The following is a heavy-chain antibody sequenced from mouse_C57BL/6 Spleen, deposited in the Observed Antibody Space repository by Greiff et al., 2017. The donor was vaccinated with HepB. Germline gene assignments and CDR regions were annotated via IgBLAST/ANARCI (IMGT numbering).Heavy chain of an antibody. Sequence: EVQVVESGGGLVKPGGSLKLSCAASGFTFSSYAMSWVRQTPEKRLEWVATISDGGSYTYYPDNVKGRFTISRDNAKNNLYLQMSHLKSEDTAMYYCASRGATGAMDYWGQGTSVTVSS. CDR2: ISDGGSYT. V-gene: IGHV5-4*01. CDR1: GFTFSSYA. D-gene: IGHD6-1*01. J-gene: IGHJ4*01. CDR3: ASRGATGAMDY.